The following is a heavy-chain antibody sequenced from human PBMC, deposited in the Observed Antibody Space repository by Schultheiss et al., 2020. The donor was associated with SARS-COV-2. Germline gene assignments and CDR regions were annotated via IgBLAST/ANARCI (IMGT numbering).Heavy chain of an antibody. J-gene: IGHJ4*02. CDR1: GFTFSSYN. D-gene: IGHD2-15*01. V-gene: IGHV3-48*04. CDR2: IVSNGGTT. Sequence: GGSLRLSCAASGFTFSSYNMSWVRQAPGKGLEWVSGIVSNGGTTNYADSVKGRFTISRDNAKNSLYLQMNSLRAEDTALYYCARDPTPASCHFDFWGQGTLVTVSS. CDR3: ARDPTPASCHFDF.